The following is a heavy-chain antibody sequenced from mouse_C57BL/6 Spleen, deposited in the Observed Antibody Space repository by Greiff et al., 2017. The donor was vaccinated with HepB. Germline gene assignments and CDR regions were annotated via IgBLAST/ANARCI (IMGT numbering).Heavy chain of an antibody. J-gene: IGHJ2*01. V-gene: IGHV1-82*01. CDR2: IYPGDGDT. CDR3: ARCDYGVYFDY. D-gene: IGHD2-4*01. CDR1: GYAFSSSW. Sequence: VQLQQSGPELVKPGASVKISCKASGYAFSSSWMNWVKQRPGKGLEWIGRIYPGDGDTNYNGKFKGKATLTADKSSSTAYMQLSSLTSEDSAVYFCARCDYGVYFDYWGQGTTLTVSS.